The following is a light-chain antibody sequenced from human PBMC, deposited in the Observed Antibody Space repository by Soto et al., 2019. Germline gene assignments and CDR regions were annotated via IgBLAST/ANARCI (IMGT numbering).Light chain of an antibody. J-gene: IGKJ1*01. CDR1: QSLDIN. Sequence: EIVLTQSPATVSVSPGERVTLSCRASQSLDINLAWYQQKPGQAPRLLIYGASTRATDMPGRFRGSGAGAEFTLTISSLQSEDSAVYHCQQYGTSPWTFGQGTKVEIK. V-gene: IGKV3-15*01. CDR2: GAS. CDR3: QQYGTSPWT.